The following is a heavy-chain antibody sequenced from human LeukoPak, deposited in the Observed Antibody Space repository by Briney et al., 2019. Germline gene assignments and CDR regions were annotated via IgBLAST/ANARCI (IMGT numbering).Heavy chain of an antibody. D-gene: IGHD6-19*01. V-gene: IGHV3-66*02. CDR3: ATVAVEGREFFQH. J-gene: IGHJ1*01. Sequence: GGSQRLSCTASVLTVGSNCMTWVRQAPGKGLEWVSLIYTGGNTYYADSVRGRFTISRDISKNTLYLQMSSLRTDDTAIYYCATVAVEGREFFQHWGQGTLVTVSS. CDR2: IYTGGNT. CDR1: VLTVGSNC.